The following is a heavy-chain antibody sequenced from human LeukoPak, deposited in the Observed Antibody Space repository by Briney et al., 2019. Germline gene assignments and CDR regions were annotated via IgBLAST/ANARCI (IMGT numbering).Heavy chain of an antibody. J-gene: IGHJ4*02. V-gene: IGHV1-46*01. CDR1: GYTFIRYY. CDR2: INPSGGST. Sequence: GASVKVSCKASGYTFIRYYMHWVRQAPGQGLEWMGIINPSGGSTSYAQKFQGRVTMTRGTSTSTVYTELSRLRSEDTAVYYCARGGYGDRIDYWGQGTLVSVSS. D-gene: IGHD4-17*01. CDR3: ARGGYGDRIDY.